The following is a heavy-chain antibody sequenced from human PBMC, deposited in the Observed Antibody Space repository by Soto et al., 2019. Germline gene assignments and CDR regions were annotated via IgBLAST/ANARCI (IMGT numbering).Heavy chain of an antibody. V-gene: IGHV1-18*01. CDR1: GYTFTSYG. Sequence: QVQLVQSGAEVKKPGASVKVSCKASGYTFTSYGISWVRQAPGQGLEWMGWISAYNGNTNYAQKLQGRVTMITDTSTSTAYMELRSLRSDDTAVYYCARDAGDIVVVPAAIDAFDIWGQGTMVTVSS. CDR2: ISAYNGNT. D-gene: IGHD2-2*01. J-gene: IGHJ3*02. CDR3: ARDAGDIVVVPAAIDAFDI.